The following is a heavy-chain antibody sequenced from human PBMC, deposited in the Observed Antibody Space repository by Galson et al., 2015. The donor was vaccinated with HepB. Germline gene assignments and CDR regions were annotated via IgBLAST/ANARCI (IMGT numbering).Heavy chain of an antibody. D-gene: IGHD6-13*01. V-gene: IGHV5-51*01. J-gene: IGHJ4*02. CDR3: ARLTNIAAAGYYFDY. CDR2: IYPGDSDT. Sequence: QSGAEVKKPGESLKISCKGSGYSFTSYWIGWVRPMPGKGLEWMGIIYPGDSDTRYSPSFQGQVTISADKSISTAYLQWSSLKASDTAMYYCARLTNIAAAGYYFDYWGQGTLVTVSS. CDR1: GYSFTSYW.